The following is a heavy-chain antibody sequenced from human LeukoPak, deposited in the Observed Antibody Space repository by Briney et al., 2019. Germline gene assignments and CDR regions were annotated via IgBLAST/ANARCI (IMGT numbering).Heavy chain of an antibody. J-gene: IGHJ4*02. CDR2: ISYSGST. CDR3: ARQVNWDYFDY. Sequence: SETLSLTCSVSGGSSSGYYWNWIRQPPGKGLEWIGYISYSGSTKYSPSLKSRVTMSIDTSNNQFSLKLTSVTAADTAMYFCARQVNWDYFDYWGQGPLVTVSS. CDR1: GGSSSGYY. V-gene: IGHV4-59*08. D-gene: IGHD7-27*01.